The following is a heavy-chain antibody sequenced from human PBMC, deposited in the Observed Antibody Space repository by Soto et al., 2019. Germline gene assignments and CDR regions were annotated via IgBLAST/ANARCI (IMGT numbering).Heavy chain of an antibody. V-gene: IGHV4-59*01. Sequence: PSETLSLTCTVSGGSISSYYWSWIRQPPGKGLEWIGYIYYSGSTNYNPSLKSRVTISVDTSKNQFSLKLSSVTAADTAVYYCAREGYDRRNYYYYGMDVWAQGTTVTVS. J-gene: IGHJ6*02. CDR2: IYYSGST. CDR1: GGSISSYY. D-gene: IGHD3-22*01. CDR3: AREGYDRRNYYYYGMDV.